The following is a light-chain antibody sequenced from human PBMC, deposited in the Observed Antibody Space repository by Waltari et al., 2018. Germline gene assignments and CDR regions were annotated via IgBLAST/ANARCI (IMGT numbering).Light chain of an antibody. CDR1: QSVNGA. CDR2: HAS. Sequence: EIVLSQSPCTVSLSPGERATLSGRASQSVNGALAWYQPKPGQAPRPLIYHASNRATGIPDRFSGSGSGTDFSLTISRLEPEDFAVYYCQHYLRLPVTFGQGTKVEI. J-gene: IGKJ1*01. V-gene: IGKV3-20*01. CDR3: QHYLRLPVT.